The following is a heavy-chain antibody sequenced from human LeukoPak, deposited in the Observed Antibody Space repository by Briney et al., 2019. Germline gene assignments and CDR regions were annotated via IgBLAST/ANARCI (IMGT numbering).Heavy chain of an antibody. CDR2: IIPIFGTA. J-gene: IGHJ3*02. CDR3: ARMYYYDSSGYLDYDAFDI. Sequence: SVKLSCKASGGTFSSYAISWVRQAPGQGLEWMGGIIPIFGTANYAQKFQGRVTITTDESTSTAYMELSSLRSEDTAVYYCARMYYYDSSGYLDYDAFDIWGQGTMVTVSS. CDR1: GGTFSSYA. V-gene: IGHV1-69*05. D-gene: IGHD3-22*01.